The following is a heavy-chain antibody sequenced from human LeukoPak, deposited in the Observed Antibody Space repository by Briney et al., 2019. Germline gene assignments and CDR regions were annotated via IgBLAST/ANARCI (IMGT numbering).Heavy chain of an antibody. CDR2: ISGSDSGT. CDR1: GFTFSTYA. D-gene: IGHD2-8*02. J-gene: IGHJ4*02. Sequence: GGSLRLSCEASGFTFSTYAMSWVRQPPGKGLQWVSGISGSDSGTYYTDSVKGRFTISRDNSKNTVYMEIDNLRAEDTAVYYCAKCMSGTGVCLNFDSWGQGILVTVSS. CDR3: AKCMSGTGVCLNFDS. V-gene: IGHV3-23*01.